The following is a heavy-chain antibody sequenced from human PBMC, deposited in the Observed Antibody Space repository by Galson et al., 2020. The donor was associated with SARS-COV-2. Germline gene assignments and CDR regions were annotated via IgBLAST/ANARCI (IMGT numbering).Heavy chain of an antibody. CDR3: ARESGSISMIVDGAFDS. CDR2: IYYSGST. CDR1: GGSISSGDYY. Sequence: ETSETMSLTCTVSGGSISSGDYYWSWIRKPPGKSLEWIGYIYYSGSTYYNPSLKSRVTISVDTSKNQFSLKLSSVTAAGTAVYYCARESGSISMIVDGAFDSWGHVTMVTVSS. V-gene: IGHV4-30-4*01. D-gene: IGHD3-22*01. J-gene: IGHJ3*02.